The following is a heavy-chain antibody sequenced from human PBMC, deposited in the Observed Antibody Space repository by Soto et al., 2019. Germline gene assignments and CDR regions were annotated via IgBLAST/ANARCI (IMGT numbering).Heavy chain of an antibody. CDR2: IYYSGST. J-gene: IGHJ3*02. CDR3: ARSYWLKGRYCSSTSCYDRYIGRSYAFDI. CDR1: GGSISSYY. D-gene: IGHD2-2*01. Sequence: SETLSLTCTVSGGSISSYYWSWIRQPPGKGLEWIGYIYYSGSTNYNPSLKSRVTISVDTSKNHFSLKLSSVSASDTAVYYCARSYWLKGRYCSSTSCYDRYIGRSYAFDIWGQGTMVTVSS. V-gene: IGHV4-59*08.